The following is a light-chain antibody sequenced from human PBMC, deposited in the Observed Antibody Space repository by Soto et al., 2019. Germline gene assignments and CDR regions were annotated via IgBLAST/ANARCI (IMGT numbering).Light chain of an antibody. Sequence: EIILTQSPGTLALSPGDGATLSCRASQTVNRNYLPWYHQRPGQPPRLLIYVVSNRASGVPDRFSGDGSGTEFTLTIGRLDPDDFGVYYCQQYSDSPRTFGQGTRVEVK. CDR3: QQYSDSPRT. CDR1: QTVNRNY. J-gene: IGKJ1*01. V-gene: IGKV3-20*01. CDR2: VVS.